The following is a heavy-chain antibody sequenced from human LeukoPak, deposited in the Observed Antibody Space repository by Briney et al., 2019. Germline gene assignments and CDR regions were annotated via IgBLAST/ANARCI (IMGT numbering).Heavy chain of an antibody. J-gene: IGHJ5*02. CDR1: GYTYTNYW. Sequence: PGGSLRLSCSASGYTYTNYWMAWVPQATGKGLQWVASIKQDGSVEYYVDSVKHQFTISRDNAKNSHYLQMNSRRVEDMAVYYCARWADDSGIYYIASWGQGTLVTVSS. D-gene: IGHD3-10*01. CDR3: ARWADDSGIYYIAS. V-gene: IGHV3-7*01. CDR2: IKQDGSVE.